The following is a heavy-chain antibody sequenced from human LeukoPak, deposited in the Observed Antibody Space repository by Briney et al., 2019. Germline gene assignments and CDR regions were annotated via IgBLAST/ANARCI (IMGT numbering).Heavy chain of an antibody. CDR3: ARHVRYYDYVWGSYRSSYPDY. D-gene: IGHD3-16*02. J-gene: IGHJ4*02. CDR1: GGSFSGYY. V-gene: IGHV4-34*01. CDR2: INHSGST. Sequence: PPETLSLTCAVYGGSFSGYYWSWIRQPPGKGLEWIGEINHSGSTNYNPSLKSRVTISVDTSKNQFSLKLSSVTAADTAVYYCARHVRYYDYVWGSYRSSYPDYWGQGTLVTVSS.